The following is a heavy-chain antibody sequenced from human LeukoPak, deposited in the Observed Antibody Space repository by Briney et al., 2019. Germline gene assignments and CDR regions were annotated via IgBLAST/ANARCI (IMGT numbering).Heavy chain of an antibody. CDR3: ARHKSGYYYDSSGYSVDY. J-gene: IGHJ4*02. V-gene: IGHV5-51*01. Sequence: GESLKISFKGSGSSFTTYWIGWVRQMPGKGREWMGITYPGASDTRYSPSFQGQVTISADKAISTAYLQWSSLKASDTAMYYCARHKSGYYYDSSGYSVDYWGQGTLVTVSS. CDR1: GSSFTTYW. CDR2: TYPGASDT. D-gene: IGHD3-22*01.